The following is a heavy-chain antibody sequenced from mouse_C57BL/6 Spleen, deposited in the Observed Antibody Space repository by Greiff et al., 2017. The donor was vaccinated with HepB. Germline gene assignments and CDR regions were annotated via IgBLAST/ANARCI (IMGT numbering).Heavy chain of an antibody. CDR3: ARLGSSGYDY. V-gene: IGHV5-12*01. CDR1: GFTFSDYY. J-gene: IGHJ2*01. D-gene: IGHD3-2*02. Sequence: EVMLVESGGGLVQPGGSLKLSCAASGFTFSDYYMYWVRQTPEKRLEWVAYISNGGGSTYYPDTVKGRFTISRDNAKNTLYLQMSRLKSEDTAMYYCARLGSSGYDYWGQGTTLAVSS. CDR2: ISNGGGST.